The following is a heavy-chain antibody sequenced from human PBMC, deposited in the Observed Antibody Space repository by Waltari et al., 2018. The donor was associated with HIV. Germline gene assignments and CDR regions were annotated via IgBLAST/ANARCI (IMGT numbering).Heavy chain of an antibody. D-gene: IGHD6-19*01. V-gene: IGHV4-34*01. CDR1: GGSFSGYY. J-gene: IGHJ3*02. CDR3: ARAGAVAGHGAFDI. CDR2: INHSGST. Sequence: QVQLQQWGAGLLKPSETLSLTCAVYGGSFSGYYWSWIRQPPGKGLEWIGEINHSGSTNYNPSLKSRVTISVDTSKNQFSLKLSSVTAADTAVYYCARAGAVAGHGAFDIWGQGTMVTVSS.